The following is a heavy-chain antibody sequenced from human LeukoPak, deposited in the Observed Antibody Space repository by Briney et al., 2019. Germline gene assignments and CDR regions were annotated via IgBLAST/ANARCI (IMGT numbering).Heavy chain of an antibody. V-gene: IGHV1-18*01. Sequence: ASVKVSCKTSGYTFTSYGLSWVRQAPGQGLEWMGCIITYNGNTYYSQKLQGRVTMTTDTSTSTAYMELRSLRSDDTAVYYCAKTTVTSEEYFYYYMDVWGKGTTVTVFS. CDR2: IITYNGNT. J-gene: IGHJ6*03. CDR3: AKTTVTSEEYFYYYMDV. CDR1: GYTFTSYG. D-gene: IGHD4-17*01.